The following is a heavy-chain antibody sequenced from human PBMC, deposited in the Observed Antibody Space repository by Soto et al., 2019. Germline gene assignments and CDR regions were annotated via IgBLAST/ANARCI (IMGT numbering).Heavy chain of an antibody. J-gene: IGHJ5*02. Sequence: QVQLVQSGAEVKKPGSSVKVSCTASGGTFSSYAISWVRQAPGQGLEWMGGIIPIFGTANYAQKFQGRVTITADESTSTAYMELSSLRSEDTAVYYCARDGPLGYCSGGSCYSGWFDPWGQGTLVTVSS. CDR2: IIPIFGTA. CDR3: ARDGPLGYCSGGSCYSGWFDP. V-gene: IGHV1-69*01. D-gene: IGHD2-15*01. CDR1: GGTFSSYA.